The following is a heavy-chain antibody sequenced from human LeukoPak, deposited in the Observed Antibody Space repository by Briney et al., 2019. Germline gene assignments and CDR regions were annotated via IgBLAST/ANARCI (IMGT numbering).Heavy chain of an antibody. CDR2: ISYDGSNK. Sequence: GGSLRLSRAASGFTFSSYGMHWVRQAPGKGLEWVAVISYDGSNKYYADSVKGRITISRDNSKNTLYLQMNSLRAEDTAVYYCAKAFGWELTDSVDYWGQGTLVTVSS. CDR3: AKAFGWELTDSVDY. J-gene: IGHJ4*02. CDR1: GFTFSSYG. D-gene: IGHD1-26*01. V-gene: IGHV3-30*18.